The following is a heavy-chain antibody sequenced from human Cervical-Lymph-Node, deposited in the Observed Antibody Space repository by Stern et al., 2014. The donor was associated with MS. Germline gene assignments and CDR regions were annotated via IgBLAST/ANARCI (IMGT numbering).Heavy chain of an antibody. V-gene: IGHV3-30*04. J-gene: IGHJ4*02. CDR2: ISYDGSET. D-gene: IGHD5-24*01. CDR1: GFTFRNYA. Sequence: VHLVESGGGVVQPGRSLRLSCAASGFTFRNYALHWVRQAPGKGLDWLAVISYDGSETYHADSVKGRFSISRDNSKNTLYLQVNSLRSEDTAVYYCARSPSQLMPNFIDFWGQGTLVTVSS. CDR3: ARSPSQLMPNFIDF.